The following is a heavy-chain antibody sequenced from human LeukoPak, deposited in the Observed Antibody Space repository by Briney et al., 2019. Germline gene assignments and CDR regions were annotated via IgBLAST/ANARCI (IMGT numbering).Heavy chain of an antibody. CDR2: INHSGST. CDR1: GGSFSGYY. D-gene: IGHD3-10*01. CDR3: ARGDVDVLLWFGLNRGSGMDV. Sequence: SETLSLTCAVYGGSFSGYYWSWIRQPPGKGLEGIGEINHSGSTNYNRSLKSRVTILVDTSKNQFSLKLSSVTAADTAVYYCARGDVDVLLWFGLNRGSGMDVWGKGTTVTVSS. J-gene: IGHJ6*03. V-gene: IGHV4-34*01.